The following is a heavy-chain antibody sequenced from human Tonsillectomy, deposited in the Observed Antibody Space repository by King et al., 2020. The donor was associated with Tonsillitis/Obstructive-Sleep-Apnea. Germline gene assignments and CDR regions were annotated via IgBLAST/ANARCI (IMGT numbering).Heavy chain of an antibody. V-gene: IGHV3-74*01. D-gene: IGHD2-15*01. CDR1: GFTFSTYW. J-gene: IGHJ4*02. CDR3: ARGGPKGSTDY. CDR2: MKSDGSST. Sequence: VQLVESGGGLVQPGGSLRLSCAASGFTFSTYWMYWVRQAPGKGLLWVSRMKSDGSSTSYADSVKGRFTISRDDARNTLYLQMNSLRAEDTAVYYCARGGPKGSTDYWGQGTLVTVSS.